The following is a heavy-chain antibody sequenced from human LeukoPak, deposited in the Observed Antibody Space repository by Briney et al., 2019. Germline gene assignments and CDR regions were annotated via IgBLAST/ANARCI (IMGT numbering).Heavy chain of an antibody. D-gene: IGHD2-21*01. CDR1: GFTFSDYY. CDR3: ARDQDLIASLDY. V-gene: IGHV3-11*01. J-gene: IGHJ4*02. CDR2: ISSSGSTI. Sequence: PEGSLRLSCAASGFTFSDYYMSWLRQAPGKGLEWVSYISSSGSTIYYADSVKGRFTISRDNAKNSLYLQMNSLRAEDTAVYYCARDQDLIASLDYWGQGTLVTVSS.